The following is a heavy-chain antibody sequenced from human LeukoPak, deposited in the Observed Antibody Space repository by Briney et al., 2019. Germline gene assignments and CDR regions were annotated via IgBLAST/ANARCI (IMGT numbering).Heavy chain of an antibody. D-gene: IGHD3-22*01. CDR2: INPNSGGT. Sequence: GASVKVSCKASGYTFTGYHIHWVRQAPGQGFEWMGWINPNSGGTNYAQKFQGRVTMTRDTSISTAYMELSRLRSDDTAVYYCARDQFYYDSSGYYKYYFDYWGQGTLVTVSS. CDR3: ARDQFYYDSSGYYKYYFDY. V-gene: IGHV1-2*02. CDR1: GYTFTGYH. J-gene: IGHJ4*02.